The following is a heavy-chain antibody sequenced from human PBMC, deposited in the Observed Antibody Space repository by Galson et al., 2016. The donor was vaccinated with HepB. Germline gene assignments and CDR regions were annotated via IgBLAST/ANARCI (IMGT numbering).Heavy chain of an antibody. CDR3: ARDATRGGDFDY. J-gene: IGHJ4*02. CDR2: IWYDGSNK. Sequence: SLRLSCAASGFTFSSYGMHWVRQAPGKGLEWVAVIWYDGSNKYYADSVKGRFTISRDNSKNTLYLQMNSLRAEDTAVYYCARDATRGGDFDYWAQGALVIVSS. V-gene: IGHV3-33*01. CDR1: GFTFSSYG. D-gene: IGHD2-21*01.